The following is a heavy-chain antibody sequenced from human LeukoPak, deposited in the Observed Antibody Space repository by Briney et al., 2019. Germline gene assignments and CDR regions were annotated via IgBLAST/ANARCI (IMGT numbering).Heavy chain of an antibody. D-gene: IGHD3-22*01. CDR2: VYPGDSDT. CDR1: GDSFNSNW. CDR3: ARLYYYDLRTFDI. V-gene: IGHV5-51*01. J-gene: IGHJ3*02. Sequence: RGESLKISCKGSGDSFNSNWIGWVRQMPGKGLEWMGIVYPGDSDTRYSPSFQGQVTISADKSISTAYLQWSSLKASDTAMYYCARLYYYDLRTFDIWGQGTMVTVSS.